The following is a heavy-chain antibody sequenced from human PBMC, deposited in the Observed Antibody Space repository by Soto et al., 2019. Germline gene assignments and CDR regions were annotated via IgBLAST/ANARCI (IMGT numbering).Heavy chain of an antibody. Sequence: QVQPVQSGAEVKEPGASVKLSCQASRYTFMNYAISWVRQAPGQGLEWMGWISPSTGNTDQAQNFQGRVTMTLDTSTNTANMELRTLRSDDSAVYYCARCYCSVGSCYTCWHFDLWGRGTLVTVSS. V-gene: IGHV1-18*01. CDR2: ISPSTGNT. CDR3: ARCYCSVGSCYTCWHFDL. J-gene: IGHJ2*01. CDR1: RYTFMNYA. D-gene: IGHD2-15*01.